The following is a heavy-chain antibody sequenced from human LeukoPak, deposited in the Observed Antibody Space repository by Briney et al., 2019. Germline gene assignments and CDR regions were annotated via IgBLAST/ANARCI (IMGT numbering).Heavy chain of an antibody. Sequence: PGGSLRLSCAASGFTFDDYAMHWVRQAPGKGLEWVSGISWNSGSIGYADSVKGRFTISRDNAKNSLYLQMNSLRAEDMALYYCAKGAYSSSFSPFDYWGQGTLVTVSS. V-gene: IGHV3-9*03. J-gene: IGHJ4*02. D-gene: IGHD6-13*01. CDR3: AKGAYSSSFSPFDY. CDR1: GFTFDDYA. CDR2: ISWNSGSI.